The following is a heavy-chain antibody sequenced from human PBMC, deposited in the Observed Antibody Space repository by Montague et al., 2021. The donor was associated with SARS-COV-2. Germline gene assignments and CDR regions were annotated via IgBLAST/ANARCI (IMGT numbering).Heavy chain of an antibody. Sequence: SLRLSCAASGFTFSSYAMHWVRQAPGKGLEWVAVISYDGSNKYYVDSXXGRFTISRDNSKNTLYLQMNSLRAEDTAVYYCARGPFSYSSGWTYYYYGMDVWGQGTTVTVSS. D-gene: IGHD6-19*01. CDR3: ARGPFSYSSGWTYYYYGMDV. CDR1: GFTFSSYA. CDR2: ISYDGSNK. J-gene: IGHJ6*02. V-gene: IGHV3-30*04.